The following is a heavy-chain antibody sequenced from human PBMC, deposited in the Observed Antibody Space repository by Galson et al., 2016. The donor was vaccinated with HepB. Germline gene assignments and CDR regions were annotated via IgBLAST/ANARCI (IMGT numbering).Heavy chain of an antibody. CDR3: AKMSCGGICYAAYFYALDV. CDR2: IWHDGRDK. J-gene: IGHJ6*02. D-gene: IGHD2-15*01. Sequence: SLRLSCAASGFTFSATGMHWVRQAPGKGLEWVAVIWHDGRDKDYADSVKGRFTISRDNSKKTLYLQMNSLRAEDTAVYYCAKMSCGGICYAAYFYALDVWGQGTPVTVSS. V-gene: IGHV3-33*06. CDR1: GFTFSATG.